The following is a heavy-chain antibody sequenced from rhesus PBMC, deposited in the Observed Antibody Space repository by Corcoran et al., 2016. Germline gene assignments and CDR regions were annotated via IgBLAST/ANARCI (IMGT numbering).Heavy chain of an antibody. J-gene: IGHJ4*01. CDR3: TSSPHAGVVVATPGDY. CDR1: GFTFSSYE. D-gene: IGHD2-21*01. Sequence: DVQLVESGGGLVKPGGSLRLSCVASGFTFSSYEMHWVRQAPGKGLEWGSVFSESGGTIYYADSVKGRCTISRENAKNSLFLQMNSLRADDTAVYYCTSSPHAGVVVATPGDYWGQGVLVTVSS. CDR2: FSESGGTI. V-gene: IGHV3-100*02.